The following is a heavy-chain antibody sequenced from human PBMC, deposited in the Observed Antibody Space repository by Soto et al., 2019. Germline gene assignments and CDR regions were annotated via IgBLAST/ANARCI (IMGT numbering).Heavy chain of an antibody. D-gene: IGHD3-22*01. CDR2: ASPDGTST. Sequence: GGSLRLSCAASGFTFSRNWMHWVRQAPGKGLEWVSRASPDGTSTSYADSVKGRFTISRDNAKNTLFMQMNSLRAEDTAVYYCTRHGSGDYYLFDPWGQGTLVTVSS. CDR3: TRHGSGDYYLFDP. CDR1: GFTFSRNW. J-gene: IGHJ5*02. V-gene: IGHV3-74*01.